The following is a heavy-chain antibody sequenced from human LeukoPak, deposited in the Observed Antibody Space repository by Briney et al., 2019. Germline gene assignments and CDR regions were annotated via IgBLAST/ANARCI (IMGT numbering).Heavy chain of an antibody. D-gene: IGHD4-17*01. J-gene: IGHJ5*02. Sequence: GASVKVSCKASGYTFTSYYMHWVRQAPGQGLEWMGIINPSGGSTSYAQKFQGRVTMTRDMSTSTAYMDLRSLGFDDTAVYYCARATLPISTVTRVYWFDPWGQGTLVTVSS. CDR3: ARATLPISTVTRVYWFDP. CDR2: INPSGGST. CDR1: GYTFTSYY. V-gene: IGHV1-46*01.